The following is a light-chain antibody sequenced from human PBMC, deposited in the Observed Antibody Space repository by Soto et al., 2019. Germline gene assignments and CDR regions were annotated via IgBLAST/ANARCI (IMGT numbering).Light chain of an antibody. CDR3: SSYAVTNIFV. J-gene: IGLJ1*01. Sequence: QSVLTQPPSAPGSPGQSVTISCTGTSSDVGGYNYVSWYQQHPGKAPKVIIYEVSKRPSGVPDRFPGSKSGSTASLTVSGLQAEDEADYYCSSYAVTNIFVFGTGTKVTVL. CDR1: SSDVGGYNY. CDR2: EVS. V-gene: IGLV2-8*01.